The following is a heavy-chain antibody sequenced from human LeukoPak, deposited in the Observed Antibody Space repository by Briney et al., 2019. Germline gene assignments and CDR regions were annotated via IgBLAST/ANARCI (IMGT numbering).Heavy chain of an antibody. CDR2: IYYSGST. CDR1: GGSISSSSYY. D-gene: IGHD6-13*01. Sequence: PSGTLSLTCTVSGGSISSSSYYWGWIRQPPGKGLEWIGSIYYSGSTYYNPSLKSRVTISVDTSKNQFSLKLSSVTAADTAVYYCARRGIAAAGYYYYMDVWGKGTTVTISS. CDR3: ARRGIAAAGYYYYMDV. V-gene: IGHV4-39*01. J-gene: IGHJ6*03.